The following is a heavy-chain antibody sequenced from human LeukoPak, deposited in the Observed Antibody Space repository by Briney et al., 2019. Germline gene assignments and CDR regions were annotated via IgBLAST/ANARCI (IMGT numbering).Heavy chain of an antibody. Sequence: ASVKVSCKASGYTFTSYFIHWVRQAPGEGLEWMGIINPTGGSTRYAQKFQGRVTMTRDTSTSTVYMELNSLRSEDTAVYYCARGRVTATDGFDIWGQGTTVIVSS. V-gene: IGHV1-46*01. D-gene: IGHD2-21*02. CDR3: ARGRVTATDGFDI. CDR1: GYTFTSYF. J-gene: IGHJ3*02. CDR2: INPTGGST.